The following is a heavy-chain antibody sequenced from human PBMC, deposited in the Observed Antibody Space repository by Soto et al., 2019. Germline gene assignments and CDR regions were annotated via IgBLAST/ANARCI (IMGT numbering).Heavy chain of an antibody. CDR2: IKPDGSAT. V-gene: IGHV3-7*01. J-gene: IGHJ4*02. CDR1: GFTFGSYW. CDR3: ARAGYCAPGCYYYFDY. Sequence: EVQLVESGGGLVQPGGSLRLSCAVSGFTFGSYWMNWVRLIPGKGLEWVAYIKPDGSATYYVDSVKGRFTISRDNAKNSLYLQMNSLRVEDTSVYYCARAGYCAPGCYYYFDYWGQGTLVTVSS. D-gene: IGHD2-2*01.